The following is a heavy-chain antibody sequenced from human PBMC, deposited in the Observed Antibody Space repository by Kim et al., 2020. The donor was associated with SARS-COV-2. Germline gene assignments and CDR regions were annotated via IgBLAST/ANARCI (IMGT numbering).Heavy chain of an antibody. Sequence: SETLSLTCTVSGGSISSGGYYWSWIRQHPGKGLEWIGYIYYSGSTYYNPSLKSRVTISVDTSKNQFSLKLSSVTAADTAVYYCASTYSSSSEVWFDPWVQGTLVTVSS. CDR3: ASTYSSSSEVWFDP. CDR2: IYYSGST. D-gene: IGHD6-6*01. J-gene: IGHJ5*02. CDR1: GGSISSGGYY. V-gene: IGHV4-31*03.